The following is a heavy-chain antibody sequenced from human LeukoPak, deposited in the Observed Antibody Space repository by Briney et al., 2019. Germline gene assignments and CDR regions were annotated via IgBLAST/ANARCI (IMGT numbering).Heavy chain of an antibody. Sequence: PGGSLRLSCEVSGFTFDDHAINWDRQAPGKGLEWVANINWNGGSTGYGDSVKGRFTISRDNTKNSVFLQMHSLRGDDTALYYCARDMLLEDAFDIWGQGTMVIVSS. CDR2: INWNGGST. J-gene: IGHJ3*02. CDR1: GFTFDDHA. D-gene: IGHD3-10*02. CDR3: ARDMLLEDAFDI. V-gene: IGHV3-20*04.